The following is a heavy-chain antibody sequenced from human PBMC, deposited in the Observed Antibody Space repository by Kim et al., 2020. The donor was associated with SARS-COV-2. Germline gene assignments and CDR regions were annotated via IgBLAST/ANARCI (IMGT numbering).Heavy chain of an antibody. D-gene: IGHD4-17*01. V-gene: IGHV3-30-3*01. CDR2: ISYDGSNK. J-gene: IGHJ6*02. Sequence: GGSLRLSCAASGFTFSSYAMHWVRQAPGKGLEWVAVISYDGSNKYYADSVKGRFTISRDNSKNTLYLQMNSLRAEDTAVYYCARDLGYGDYTGMDVWGQGTTVTVSS. CDR1: GFTFSSYA. CDR3: ARDLGYGDYTGMDV.